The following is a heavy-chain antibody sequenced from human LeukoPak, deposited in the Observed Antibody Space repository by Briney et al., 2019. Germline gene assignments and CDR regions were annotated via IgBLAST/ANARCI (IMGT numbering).Heavy chain of an antibody. CDR2: IHTSGST. CDR1: GGSISSDH. V-gene: IGHV4-4*09. Sequence: PSETLSLTGTISGGSISSDHWGWIRQPPGKGLESVGYIHTSGSTDYSPSLRSRVTISMDTSKNQFSLNLRSVTAADTAVYYCATHLFGKGLEYWGQGILVTVSS. CDR3: ATHLFGKGLEY. D-gene: IGHD2-21*01. J-gene: IGHJ4*02.